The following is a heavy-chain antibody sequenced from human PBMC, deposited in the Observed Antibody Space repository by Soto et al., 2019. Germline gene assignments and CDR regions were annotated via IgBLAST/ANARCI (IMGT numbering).Heavy chain of an antibody. V-gene: IGHV4-31*03. CDR3: ARDPINSGMDV. J-gene: IGHJ6*02. Sequence: SETLSLTCTVSGGSISSGGYYWSWIRQHPGKGLEWIGYIYYSGSTYYNPSLKSRVTISVDTSKNQFSLKLSSVTAADTAVYYCARDPINSGMDVWGQGTTVTVSS. CDR2: IYYSGST. CDR1: GGSISSGGYY.